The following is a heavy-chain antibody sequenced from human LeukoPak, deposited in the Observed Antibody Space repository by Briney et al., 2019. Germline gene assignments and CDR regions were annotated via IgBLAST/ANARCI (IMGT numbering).Heavy chain of an antibody. CDR3: ARSVSYQLPHRLGP. J-gene: IGHJ5*02. V-gene: IGHV1-2*02. D-gene: IGHD2-2*01. Sequence: ASVKVSCKASGYTFSGYYMHWVRQAPGQGLEWMGWINPNSGGTNYAQKFQGRVTMTRDTSTSTAYMELSSLRSEDTAVYYCARSVSYQLPHRLGPWGQGTLVTVSS. CDR1: GYTFSGYY. CDR2: INPNSGGT.